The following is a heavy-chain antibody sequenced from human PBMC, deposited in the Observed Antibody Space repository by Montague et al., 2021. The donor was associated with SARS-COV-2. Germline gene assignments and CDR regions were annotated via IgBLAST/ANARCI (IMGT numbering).Heavy chain of an antibody. CDR2: IFHNGST. CDR3: ARKGSERSDLAY. CDR1: GDSISTANW. J-gene: IGHJ4*02. V-gene: IGHV4-4*02. D-gene: IGHD3-10*01. Sequence: SETLSLTCAVSGDSISTANWWTCVRLPPAKGLVWVGEIFHNGSTTYKKPLQSRVSTFADKSWNQHSLRLTTVTAADKAIYYCARKGSERSDLAYWGQGTLVTVSS.